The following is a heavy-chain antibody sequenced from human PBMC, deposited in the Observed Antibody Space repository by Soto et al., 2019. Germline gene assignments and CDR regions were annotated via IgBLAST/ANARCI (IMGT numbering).Heavy chain of an antibody. Sequence: PGESLKISCMGSGYKVSTWHNFTSYWIAWVRQMPGEGLEWMGIIYPGDSDTRYSPSFQGQVTISADKSISTAYLQWSSLKASDTAMYYCARHFPYYDSSGYYVNWFDPWGQGTLVTVSS. D-gene: IGHD3-22*01. CDR1: GYKVSTWHNFTSYW. V-gene: IGHV5-51*01. CDR3: ARHFPYYDSSGYYVNWFDP. J-gene: IGHJ5*02. CDR2: IYPGDSDT.